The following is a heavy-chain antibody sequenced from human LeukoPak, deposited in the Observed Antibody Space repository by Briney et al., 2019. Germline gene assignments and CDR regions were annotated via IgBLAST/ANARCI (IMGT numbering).Heavy chain of an antibody. CDR3: AKDRY. V-gene: IGHV3-23*01. CDR2: ISGNGEST. CDR1: GFTFIRYA. Sequence: PGGSLRLSCAASGFTFIRYAMNWVRQAPGKGLEWVSGISGNGESTCYADSVKGRFTISRDNFKNTLYLQMNSLRVEDSAVYYCAKDRYWGQGTLVTVSS. J-gene: IGHJ4*02.